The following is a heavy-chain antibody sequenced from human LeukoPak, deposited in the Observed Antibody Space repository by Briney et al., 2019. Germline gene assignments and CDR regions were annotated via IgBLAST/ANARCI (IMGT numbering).Heavy chain of an antibody. J-gene: IGHJ4*02. CDR1: GFTFSSYG. V-gene: IGHV3-23*01. CDR3: AKDSGWILFDD. D-gene: IGHD2-2*03. CDR2: ISGNGGIT. Sequence: GGTLRLSCAASGFTFSSYGMSWVRQAPGKGLEWVSAISGNGGITYYADSMKGRFTISRDNSKNTLFLQMNSLRDEDTAVYYCAKDSGWILFDDWGQGTLVTVSS.